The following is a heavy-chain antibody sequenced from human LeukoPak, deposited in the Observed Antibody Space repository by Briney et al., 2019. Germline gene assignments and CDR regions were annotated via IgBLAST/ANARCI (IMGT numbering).Heavy chain of an antibody. CDR1: GGTFISYA. D-gene: IGHD4-17*01. CDR3: ARDEYGDYASLNY. V-gene: IGHV1-69*13. CDR2: IIPIFGTP. Sequence: SVKVSCKASGGTFISYALSWVRQAPGQGREWMGRIIPIFGTPNYAQKFQGRVTITADESTSTAYMELSSLRSEDTAVYYCARDEYGDYASLNYWGQGTLVTVSS. J-gene: IGHJ4*02.